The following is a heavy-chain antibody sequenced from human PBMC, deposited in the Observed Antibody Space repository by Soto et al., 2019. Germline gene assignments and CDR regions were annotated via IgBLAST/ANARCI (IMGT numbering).Heavy chain of an antibody. J-gene: IGHJ4*02. V-gene: IGHV3-7*01. CDR1: GFTCNNYW. Sequence: EVQLVESGGGLVQPGVSLRLSCAASGFTCNNYWMSWVRQAPGKGLELVATRKQDGSEKYYVDSVKGRFTISIDNAKNSRYLQMNSLRAEDTAVYYWAQNNRYCCRTNCFVFEYWGQGTLVTVSS. CDR2: RKQDGSEK. D-gene: IGHD2-2*01. CDR3: AQNNRYCCRTNCFVFEY.